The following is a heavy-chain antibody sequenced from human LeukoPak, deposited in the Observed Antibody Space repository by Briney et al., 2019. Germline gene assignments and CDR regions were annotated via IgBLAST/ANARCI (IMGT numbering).Heavy chain of an antibody. CDR1: GYTFTSYG. CDR3: ARVTSSSGL. D-gene: IGHD6-6*01. CDR2: INPNSGGT. V-gene: IGHV1-2*02. Sequence: ASVKVSCKASGYTFTSYGISWVRQAPGQGLEWMGWINPNSGGTNYAQNFQGRVTMTRDTSISTAYMELSRLTSDDTAVYYCARVTSSSGLWGQGTLVTVSP. J-gene: IGHJ4*02.